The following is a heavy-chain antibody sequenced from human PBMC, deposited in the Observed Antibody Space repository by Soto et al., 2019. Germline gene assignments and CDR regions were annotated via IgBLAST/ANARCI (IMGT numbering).Heavy chain of an antibody. CDR3: ARGEEGHDYGMEV. CDR1: GGSSSGYY. V-gene: IGHV4-34*01. J-gene: IGHJ6*01. CDR2: INHSGST. Sequence: ASETLSLTCAVYGGSSSGYYWSWIRQPPGKGLEWIGEINHSGSTNYNPSLKSRVTISVDTSKNQFSLKLSSVTAADTAVYYCARGEEGHDYGMEVWGQGTTVTVSS.